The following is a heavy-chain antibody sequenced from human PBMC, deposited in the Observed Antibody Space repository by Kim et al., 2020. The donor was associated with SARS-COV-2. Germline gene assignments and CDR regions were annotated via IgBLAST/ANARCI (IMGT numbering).Heavy chain of an antibody. CDR3: AKDRPQGPFHYDILTGYYYY. V-gene: IGHV3-23*01. CDR1: GFTFSSYA. CDR2: ISGSGGST. Sequence: GGSLRLSCAASGFTFSSYAMSWVHQAPGKGLEWVSAISGSGGSTYYADSVKGRFTISRDNSKNTLYLQMNSLRAEDTAVYYCAKDRPQGPFHYDILTGYYYYWGQGTLVTVSS. J-gene: IGHJ4*02. D-gene: IGHD3-9*01.